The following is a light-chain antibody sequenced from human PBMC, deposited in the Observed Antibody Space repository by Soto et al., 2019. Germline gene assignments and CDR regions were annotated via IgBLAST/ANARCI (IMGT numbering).Light chain of an antibody. J-gene: IGKJ2*01. Sequence: DIQMTQSPSSLSASVGDRVTITCRASQSISVWLAWYQQRSGKAPKLLIYKASTLESGVPSRFSGSGSGTEFTLTISSLQPEDFATYYCQQYNSYPYTFGQGTKLEIK. CDR2: KAS. V-gene: IGKV1-5*03. CDR3: QQYNSYPYT. CDR1: QSISVW.